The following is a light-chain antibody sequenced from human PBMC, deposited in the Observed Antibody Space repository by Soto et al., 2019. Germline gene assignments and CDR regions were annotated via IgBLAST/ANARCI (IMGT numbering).Light chain of an antibody. J-gene: IGKJ1*01. Sequence: EVVLTQSPGTLSLSPGERATLSCRASQSVSGSDLAWYPQKPGQAPRLLISGVSNRATGTPDRVSGSGFGTDFTLTISSLEPEDFAVFYCHQYGISPPTFGPGTKVEIK. CDR2: GVS. V-gene: IGKV3-20*01. CDR3: HQYGISPPT. CDR1: QSVSGSD.